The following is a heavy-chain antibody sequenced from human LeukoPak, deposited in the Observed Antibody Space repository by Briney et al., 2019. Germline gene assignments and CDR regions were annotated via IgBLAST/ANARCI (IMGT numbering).Heavy chain of an antibody. V-gene: IGHV3-23*01. CDR3: AKDSRNYDFWSGHFDY. CDR1: GFTFSSYA. J-gene: IGHJ4*02. D-gene: IGHD3-3*01. CDR2: INGSGGSS. Sequence: GGSLRLSCAASGFTFSSYAMSWVRQAPGMGLEWVSAINGSGGSSYYADSVKGRFTISRDNSKNTLYLQMNSLRAEDTAVYYCAKDSRNYDFWSGHFDYWGQGTLVTVSS.